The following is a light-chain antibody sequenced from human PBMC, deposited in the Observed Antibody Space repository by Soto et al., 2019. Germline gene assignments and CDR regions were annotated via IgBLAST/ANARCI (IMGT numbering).Light chain of an antibody. Sequence: EIVLTQSPATLSLSPGERATLSCRASQSVSSYLAWYQQKRGQAPRLLIFDASKGATGIPARFSGSGSGTDFTLTISSLEPEDFAVYYCHQRYNSPQTFGQGTRLEIK. CDR3: HQRYNSPQT. J-gene: IGKJ5*01. CDR2: DAS. V-gene: IGKV3-11*01. CDR1: QSVSSY.